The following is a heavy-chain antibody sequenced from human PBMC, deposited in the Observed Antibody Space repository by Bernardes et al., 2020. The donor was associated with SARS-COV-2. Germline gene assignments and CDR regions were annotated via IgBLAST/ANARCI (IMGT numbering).Heavy chain of an antibody. CDR2: ISYDGSNK. CDR1: GFTFSSYA. CDR3: ARGPGGYSYFDY. J-gene: IGHJ4*02. V-gene: IGHV3-30-3*01. D-gene: IGHD5-18*01. Sequence: GGSLRLSRAASGFTFSSYAMHWVRQAPGKGLEWVAVISYDGSNKYYADSVKGRFTISRDNSKNTLYLQMNSLRAEDTAVYYCARGPGGYSYFDYWGQGTLVTVSS.